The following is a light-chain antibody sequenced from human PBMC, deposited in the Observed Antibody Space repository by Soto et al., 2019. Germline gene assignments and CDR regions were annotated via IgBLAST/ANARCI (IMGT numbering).Light chain of an antibody. J-gene: IGLJ2*01. CDR2: DVT. CDR3: CSYAGSYTLV. V-gene: IGLV2-11*01. CDR1: SSDVGGYNY. Sequence: QSALTQPRSVSGSPGQSVTISCTGTSSDVGGYNYVSWYQQHPGKAPKLMIYDVTKRPSGVPDRFSGSKSGNTASLTISGLQAEDEADDHCCSYAGSYTLVFGGGTKVTVL.